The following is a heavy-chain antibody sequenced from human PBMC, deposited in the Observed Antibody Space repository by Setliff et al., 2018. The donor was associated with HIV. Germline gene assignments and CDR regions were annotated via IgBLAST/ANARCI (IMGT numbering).Heavy chain of an antibody. Sequence: GGSLRLSCAVSGFLLTDYNMNWVRQAPGRGLEWVAYISSGGSSMYYAESVRGRFTISRDNAKNYMYLQMRSLRAEDTARYYCARISTVTVRHWGQGTLVTVSS. CDR2: ISSGGSSM. D-gene: IGHD2-21*02. V-gene: IGHV3-48*01. CDR1: GFLLTDYN. J-gene: IGHJ1*01. CDR3: ARISTVTVRH.